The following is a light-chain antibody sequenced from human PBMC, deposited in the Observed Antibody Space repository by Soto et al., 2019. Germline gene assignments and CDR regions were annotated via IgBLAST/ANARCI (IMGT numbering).Light chain of an antibody. V-gene: IGKV1-5*03. Sequence: EIRMTQSPATLSASVGDSVNIPCRASQSISHWLAWYQQKPGKAPKLLIYKASNLKSEVPSRFSGSGSGTEFTLTISSLQPDDFATYYCQQYNGRITFGQGTRLEI. CDR2: KAS. J-gene: IGKJ5*01. CDR3: QQYNGRIT. CDR1: QSISHW.